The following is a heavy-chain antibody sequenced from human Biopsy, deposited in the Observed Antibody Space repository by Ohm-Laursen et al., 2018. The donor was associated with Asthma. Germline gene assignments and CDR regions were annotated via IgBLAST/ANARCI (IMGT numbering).Heavy chain of an antibody. CDR3: ARKIAARGGMGV. CDR1: GITFSTYG. CDR2: IWYDGRKK. V-gene: IGHV3-33*01. D-gene: IGHD6-6*01. J-gene: IGHJ6*02. Sequence: SLRLSCTASGITFSTYGMHWVRQAPGKGLEWVSFIWYDGRKKTYADSVKGRFTISRDNSKNTLYLQMNGLRAEDTAVYYCARKIAARGGMGVWGQGTTVTVSS.